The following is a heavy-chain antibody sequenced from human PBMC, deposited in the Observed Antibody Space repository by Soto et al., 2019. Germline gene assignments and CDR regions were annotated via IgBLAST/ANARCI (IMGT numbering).Heavy chain of an antibody. D-gene: IGHD6-19*01. CDR2: IDWDDDK. CDR3: ARMLAVAGTGRAFYYYYYGMDV. CDR1: GFSLSTSGMC. Sequence: SGPTPVNRTQTLTLTCTFSGFSLSTSGMCVSWIRQPPGKALEWLALIDWDDDKYYSTSLKTRLTISKDTSKNQVVLTMTNMDPVDTATYYCARMLAVAGTGRAFYYYYYGMDVWGQGTTVTVSS. J-gene: IGHJ6*02. V-gene: IGHV2-70*01.